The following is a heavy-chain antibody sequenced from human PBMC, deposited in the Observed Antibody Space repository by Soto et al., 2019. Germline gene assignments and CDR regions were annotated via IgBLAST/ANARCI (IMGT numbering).Heavy chain of an antibody. CDR3: AKDQGIAASHGVD. CDR1: GFTFNNYG. J-gene: IGHJ3*01. D-gene: IGHD6-13*01. Sequence: GGSLRLSCAASGFTFNNYGMHWVRQAPGKGLEWVAVISNDGSDKYYADSVKGRLTISRGNSKDTLYLQMNSLRAEDTAVYYCAKDQGIAASHGVDWGQGTMVTVSS. CDR2: ISNDGSDK. V-gene: IGHV3-30*18.